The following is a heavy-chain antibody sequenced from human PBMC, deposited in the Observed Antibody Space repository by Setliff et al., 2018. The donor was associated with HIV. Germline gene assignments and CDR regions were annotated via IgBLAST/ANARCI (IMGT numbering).Heavy chain of an antibody. D-gene: IGHD6-25*01. V-gene: IGHV4-38-2*02. CDR2: IDHSGKT. Sequence: SETLSLTCIVSGYSISNGFYWGWVLPPPGKGPEWIGSIDHSGKTFYKSSLKSRVTISVDTSKNTFSLRVTSRTAADTAVYYCVRDAVDSAGDYWGQGKAVTVSS. J-gene: IGHJ4*02. CDR1: GYSISNGFY. CDR3: VRDAVDSAGDY.